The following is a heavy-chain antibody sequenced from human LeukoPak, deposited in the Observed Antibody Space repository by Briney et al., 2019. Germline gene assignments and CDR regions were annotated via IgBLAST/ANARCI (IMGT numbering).Heavy chain of an antibody. CDR2: INPNSGGT. V-gene: IGHV1-2*02. CDR1: GYTFTGYY. CDR3: ARDQLAYYYGSGRSFGTDV. Sequence: ASVKVSCKASGYTFTGYYMHWVRQAPGQGLEWMGWINPNSGGTNYAQKFQGRVTMTRDTSISTAYMELSRLRSDDTAVYYCARDQLAYYYGSGRSFGTDVWGQGTTVTVSS. D-gene: IGHD3-10*01. J-gene: IGHJ6*02.